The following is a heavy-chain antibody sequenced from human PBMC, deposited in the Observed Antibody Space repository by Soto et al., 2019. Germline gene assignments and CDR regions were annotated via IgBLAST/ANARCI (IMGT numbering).Heavy chain of an antibody. D-gene: IGHD2-2*01. CDR2: VSKSDYT. V-gene: IGHV3-21*01. Sequence: PWGSLRLSCTVSGFPFNNYGINWVRQAPGKGLEWVSSVSKSDYTYYSDSVKGRFTISRGNAKNSVSLQMNTLRVEDTAVYYCAREDSIIIPAVSDFWGQGTLVTVSS. CDR3: AREDSIIIPAVSDF. J-gene: IGHJ4*02. CDR1: GFPFNNYG.